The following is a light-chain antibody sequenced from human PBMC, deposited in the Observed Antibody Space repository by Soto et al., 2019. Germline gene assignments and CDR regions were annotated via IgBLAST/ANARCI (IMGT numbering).Light chain of an antibody. V-gene: IGKV3-20*01. CDR2: GAS. CDR1: QSGSDSY. J-gene: IGKJ1*01. Sequence: EIVLTQSPGTLSLSPGERATLSCRASQSGSDSYLAWYQQKPGQPPRLLIYGASSRVPGIPDRFSGSGSGTDFTLTISRLEPEDFAVYYCQQYGSLPWTFGQGTKVDI. CDR3: QQYGSLPWT.